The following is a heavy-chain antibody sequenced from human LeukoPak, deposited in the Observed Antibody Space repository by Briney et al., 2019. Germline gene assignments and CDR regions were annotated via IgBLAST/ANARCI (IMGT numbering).Heavy chain of an antibody. J-gene: IGHJ3*02. CDR3: ARDDPFTLLLENDAFDI. CDR1: GYTFTSYG. V-gene: IGHV1-18*01. Sequence: GASVKVSCKASGYTFTSYGISWVRQAPGQGLEWMGWISAYNGNTNYAQKLQGRVTMTTDTSTSTAYMELRSLRSDDTAVYYCARDDPFTLLLENDAFDIWGQGTMVTVSS. D-gene: IGHD2-21*02. CDR2: ISAYNGNT.